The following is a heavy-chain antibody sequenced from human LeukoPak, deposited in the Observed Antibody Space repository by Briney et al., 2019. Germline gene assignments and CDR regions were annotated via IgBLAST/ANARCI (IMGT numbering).Heavy chain of an antibody. V-gene: IGHV3-21*01. Sequence: GGSLRLSCAASGFTFSIYWMNWVRQAPGKGLEWVSSISSSSSYIYYADSVKGRFTISRDNAKNSLYLQMNSLRAEDTAVYYCAELGITMIGGVWGKGTTVTISS. CDR3: AELGITMIGGV. CDR2: ISSSSSYI. D-gene: IGHD3-10*02. CDR1: GFTFSIYW. J-gene: IGHJ6*04.